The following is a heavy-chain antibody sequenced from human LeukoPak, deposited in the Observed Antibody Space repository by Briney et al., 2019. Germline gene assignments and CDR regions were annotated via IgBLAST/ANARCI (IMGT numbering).Heavy chain of an antibody. V-gene: IGHV3-74*01. J-gene: IGHJ4*02. CDR2: INSDGSST. Sequence: PGGSLRLSCAASGFTFSSYWMHWVRQAPGKGLVWVSRINSDGSSTSYADSVKGRFTISRDNSKNTLYLQMNSLRAEDTAVYYCAGGLHWGAQFDYWGQGTLVTVSS. D-gene: IGHD7-27*01. CDR1: GFTFSSYW. CDR3: AGGLHWGAQFDY.